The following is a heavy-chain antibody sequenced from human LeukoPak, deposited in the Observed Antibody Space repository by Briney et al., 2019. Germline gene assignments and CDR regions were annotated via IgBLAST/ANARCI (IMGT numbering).Heavy chain of an antibody. V-gene: IGHV3-74*01. J-gene: IGHJ5*02. D-gene: IGHD5-12*01. CDR1: GFTFSSYW. CDR3: ARDNEEDIVATINVRWFDP. Sequence: GGSLRLSCAASGFTFSSYWMHWVRQAPGKGLVWVSRINSDGSSTSYADSVKGRFTISRDNAKNSLYLQMNSLRAEDTAVYYCARDNEEDIVATINVRWFDPWGQGTLVTVSS. CDR2: INSDGSST.